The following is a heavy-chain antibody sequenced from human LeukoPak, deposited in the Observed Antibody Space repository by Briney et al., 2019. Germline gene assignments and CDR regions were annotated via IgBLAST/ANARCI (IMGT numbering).Heavy chain of an antibody. V-gene: IGHV4-34*01. CDR3: ARVNKGGSTTELIDY. J-gene: IGHJ4*02. Sequence: PSETLSLTCAVYGGSFSGYYWSWIRQPPGKGLEWIGEINHSGSTNYNPSLKSRVTISVDTSKNQFSLKLSSVTAADTAVYYCARVNKGGSTTELIDYWGQGTLVTVSS. D-gene: IGHD1-26*01. CDR2: INHSGST. CDR1: GGSFSGYY.